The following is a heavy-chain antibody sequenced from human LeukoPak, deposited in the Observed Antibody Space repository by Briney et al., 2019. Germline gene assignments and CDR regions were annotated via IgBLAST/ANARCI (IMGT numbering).Heavy chain of an antibody. D-gene: IGHD4-23*01. V-gene: IGHV4-39*07. CDR1: GGSISSNSYY. CDR2: IYYSAST. J-gene: IGHJ6*03. Sequence: SETLSLTCTVSGGSISSNSYYWGWIRQPPGKGLEWIGSIYYSASTYYNPSLKSRVTISVDTSKNQFSLKLSSVTAADTAVYYCARGFNPRGTTVAAIGRNYYYYMDVWGKGTTVTVSS. CDR3: ARGFNPRGTTVAAIGRNYYYYMDV.